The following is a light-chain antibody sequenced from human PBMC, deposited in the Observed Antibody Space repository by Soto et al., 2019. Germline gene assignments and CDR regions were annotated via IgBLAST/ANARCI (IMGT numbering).Light chain of an antibody. CDR2: DAS. CDR3: QQYNSYSVYT. Sequence: DIQMTQSPSTLSASGGDRVIITCRASQRISSWLAWYQHKPWEAPKLLIYDASSLESGVPSRFSGSGSGTEFTLTIRSLQPDDFATYYCQQYNSYSVYTFGQGTKLEIK. CDR1: QRISSW. V-gene: IGKV1-5*01. J-gene: IGKJ2*01.